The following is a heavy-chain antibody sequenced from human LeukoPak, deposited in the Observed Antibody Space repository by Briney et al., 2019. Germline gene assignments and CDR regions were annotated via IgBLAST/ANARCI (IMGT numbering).Heavy chain of an antibody. CDR3: ARDAYCSGGSSPGAWFDP. Sequence: PSETLSLTCTVSGGSITSGDYYWSWIRQPPGKGLEWIGYIHYSGITYYNPSLRSRVTIAGDTSKNQFSLKLTSVTAADTAVYYCARDAYCSGGSSPGAWFDPWGQGTLVTVSS. D-gene: IGHD2-15*01. V-gene: IGHV4-30-4*01. CDR1: GGSITSGDYY. J-gene: IGHJ5*02. CDR2: IHYSGIT.